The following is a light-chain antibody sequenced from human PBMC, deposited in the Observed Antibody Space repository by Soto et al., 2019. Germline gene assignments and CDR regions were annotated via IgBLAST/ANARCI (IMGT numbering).Light chain of an antibody. Sequence: QSVLTQPASVSGSPGQSITISCTGTSSDVGAYDYVSWYQQYPGKTPKVMISEVSNRPPGVSHRFSGSKSGNTASLTISGLQAEDEADYYCSSYTTSSSYVFGTGTKVTVL. CDR2: EVS. CDR1: SSDVGAYDY. V-gene: IGLV2-14*01. CDR3: SSYTTSSSYV. J-gene: IGLJ1*01.